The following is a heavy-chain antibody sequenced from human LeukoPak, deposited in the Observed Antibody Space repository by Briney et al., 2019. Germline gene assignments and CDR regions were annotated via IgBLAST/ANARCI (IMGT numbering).Heavy chain of an antibody. CDR3: AVGGYSY. CDR2: INHSGST. J-gene: IGHJ4*02. CDR1: GGSFSGYY. V-gene: IGHV4-34*01. Sequence: SETLSLTCAVYGGSFSGYYWSWIRQPPGKGLEWIGEINHSGSTNYIPSLKSRVTISVDTSKNQLSLKLSSVTAADTAVYYCAVGGYSYWGQGTLVTVSS. D-gene: IGHD5-12*01.